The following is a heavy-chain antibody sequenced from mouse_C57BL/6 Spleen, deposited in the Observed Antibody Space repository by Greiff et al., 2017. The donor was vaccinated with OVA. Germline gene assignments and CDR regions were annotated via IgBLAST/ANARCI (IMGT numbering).Heavy chain of an antibody. CDR2: IRNKANGYTT. J-gene: IGHJ2*01. CDR1: GFTFTDYY. Sequence: EVKLMESGGGLVQPGGSLSLSCAASGFTFTDYYMSWVRQPPGKALEWLGFIRNKANGYTTEYSASVKGRFTISRDNSQSILYLQMNALRAEDSATYYCARSISGSYFDYWGQGATLTVSS. V-gene: IGHV7-3*01. CDR3: ARSISGSYFDY.